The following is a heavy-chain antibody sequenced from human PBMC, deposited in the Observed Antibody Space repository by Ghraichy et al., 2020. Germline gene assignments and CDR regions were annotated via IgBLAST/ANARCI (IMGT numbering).Heavy chain of an antibody. CDR3: AKGGRDFWSGYYTGIDY. Sequence: GGSLRLSCAASGFTFSSYAMSWVRQAPGKGLEWVSAISGSGGSTYYADSVKGRFTSSRDNSKNTLDLQTNSLRAEDTAVYYCAKGGRDFWSGYYTGIDYWGQGTLVTVSS. J-gene: IGHJ4*02. V-gene: IGHV3-23*01. CDR2: ISGSGGST. CDR1: GFTFSSYA. D-gene: IGHD3-3*01.